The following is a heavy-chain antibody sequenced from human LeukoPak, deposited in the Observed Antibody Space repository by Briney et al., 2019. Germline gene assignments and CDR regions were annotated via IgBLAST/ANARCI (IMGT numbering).Heavy chain of an antibody. V-gene: IGHV3-53*01. CDR1: GFTVITND. Sequence: PGGTLRLSCAASGFTVITNDMTWVRQAPGPGLELVSVLYSDGNTKYADSVQGRFTISRDNSKNTLYLEMNSLSPDDTAVYYCARGVEPLAANTLAYWGQGTLVTVSS. CDR2: LYSDGNT. CDR3: ARGVEPLAANTLAY. D-gene: IGHD1-14*01. J-gene: IGHJ4*02.